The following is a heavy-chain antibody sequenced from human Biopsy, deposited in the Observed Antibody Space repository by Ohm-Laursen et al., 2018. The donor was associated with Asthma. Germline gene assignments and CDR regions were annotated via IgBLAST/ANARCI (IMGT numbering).Heavy chain of an antibody. CDR3: ARRITIFGVVQKDHGMDA. V-gene: IGHV4-39*01. Sequence: SDTLSLTCTVSGGSMTPTSHYWDWIRQAPGKGLEWIGDISYGGKTSYNPSLKDRVTISRDKSKNQFSLRLTSVTAADTAVYFCARRITIFGVVQKDHGMDAWGQGTTVIVSS. CDR1: GGSMTPTSHY. J-gene: IGHJ6*02. CDR2: ISYGGKT. D-gene: IGHD3-3*01.